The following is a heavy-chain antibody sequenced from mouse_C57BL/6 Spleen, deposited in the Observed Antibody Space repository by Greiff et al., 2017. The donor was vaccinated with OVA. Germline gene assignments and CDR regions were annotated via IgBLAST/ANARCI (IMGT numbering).Heavy chain of an antibody. J-gene: IGHJ1*03. CDR2: ISYDGSN. CDR1: GYSITSGYY. D-gene: IGHD1-1*01. V-gene: IGHV3-6*01. Sequence: EVQLQESGPGLVKPSQSLSLTCSVTGYSITSGYYWNWIRQFPGNKLEWMGYISYDGSNNYNPSLKNRISITRDTSKNQFFLKLNSVTTEDTATYYCARGWAITTVVATDWYFDVWGTGTTVTVSS. CDR3: ARGWAITTVVATDWYFDV.